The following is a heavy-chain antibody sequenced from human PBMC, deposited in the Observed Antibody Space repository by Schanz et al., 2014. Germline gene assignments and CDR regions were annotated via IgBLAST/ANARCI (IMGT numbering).Heavy chain of an antibody. CDR1: GFTVSSNH. J-gene: IGHJ6*03. CDR3: ARDGDRFYHNYYMDV. CDR2: IYSGIGA. V-gene: IGHV3-66*01. D-gene: IGHD4-17*01. Sequence: EGQLAESGGGLVQPGGSLRLSCAVSGFTVSSNHMSWVRQAPGKGLEWVSVIYSGIGAYYADSVKDRFTVSRDNSKNTLHLQVTSLRAEDTAIYYCARDGDRFYHNYYMDVWGKGTTVTVSS.